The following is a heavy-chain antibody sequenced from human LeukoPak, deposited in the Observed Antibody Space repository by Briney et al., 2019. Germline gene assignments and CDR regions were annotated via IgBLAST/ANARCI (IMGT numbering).Heavy chain of an antibody. CDR2: IYYSGST. J-gene: IGHJ4*02. Sequence: PSETLSLTCTVSGGSISSSRYYWGWIRQPPAKGLEWIGSIYYSGSTYYNPSLKSRVTISVDTSKNQFSLKLSSVTAADTAVYYCARGRGIAAAGNGFDYWGQGTLVTVSS. CDR1: GGSISSSRYY. V-gene: IGHV4-39*07. D-gene: IGHD6-13*01. CDR3: ARGRGIAAAGNGFDY.